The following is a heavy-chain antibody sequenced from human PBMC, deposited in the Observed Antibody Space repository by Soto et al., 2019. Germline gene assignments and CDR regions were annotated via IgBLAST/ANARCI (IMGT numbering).Heavy chain of an antibody. J-gene: IGHJ4*02. CDR1: GFSFSAAA. V-gene: IGHV3-73*01. CDR2: IRSKTNNYAT. D-gene: IGHD6-19*01. CDR3: TTPNSIGSDY. Sequence: GGSLRLSCAAYGFSFSAAAMHWVRQASGRGLEWIGRIRSKTNNYATIYSASVKGRFIISRDDSKNTAYLEMTSLKYEDTAVYYCTTPNSIGSDYWGQGSLVTVSS.